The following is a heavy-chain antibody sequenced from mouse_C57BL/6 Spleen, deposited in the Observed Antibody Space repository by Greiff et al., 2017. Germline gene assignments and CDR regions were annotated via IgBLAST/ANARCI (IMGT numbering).Heavy chain of an antibody. CDR2: IDPETGGT. J-gene: IGHJ3*01. CDR1: GYTFTDYE. CDR3: TRGTAQAEFAY. D-gene: IGHD3-2*02. Sequence: VQLQQSGAELVRPGASVTLSCKASGYTFTDYEMHWVKQTPVPGLAWIGAIDPETGGTAYNQKFKGKAILTADKSSSTAYMELRSLTSEDSAVYYCTRGTAQAEFAYWGQGTLVTVAA. V-gene: IGHV1-15*01.